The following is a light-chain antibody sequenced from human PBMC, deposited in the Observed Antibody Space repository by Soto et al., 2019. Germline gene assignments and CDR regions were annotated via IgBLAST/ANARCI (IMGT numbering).Light chain of an antibody. CDR2: GAS. Sequence: VLTQSPGTLSLSPGERAPLSCRASLSVSGSQLAWYQQKPGQPPRLLIYGASSRAAGIPDRFSGSGSGTDFTLTINRLEPEDFAVYYCQQYVTSRRTFGPGTKVDIK. J-gene: IGKJ1*01. CDR1: LSVSGSQ. CDR3: QQYVTSRRT. V-gene: IGKV3-20*01.